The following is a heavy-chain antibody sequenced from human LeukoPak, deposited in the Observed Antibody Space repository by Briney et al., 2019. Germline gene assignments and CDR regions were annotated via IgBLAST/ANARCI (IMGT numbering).Heavy chain of an antibody. CDR3: AKDDAWLRFGE. Sequence: PGGSLRLSCAASGFTFSNHGMSWVRHAPGKGLEWVSGISPSGDITYYADSVKGRFTISRDNSKNTLYLEVISLTAEDTAVYYCAKDDAWLRFGEWSQGTLVTVSS. CDR2: ISPSGDIT. D-gene: IGHD3-10*01. CDR1: GFTFSNHG. V-gene: IGHV3-23*01. J-gene: IGHJ4*02.